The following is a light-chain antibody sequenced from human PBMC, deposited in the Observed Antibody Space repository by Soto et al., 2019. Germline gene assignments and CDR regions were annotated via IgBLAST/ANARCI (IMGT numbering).Light chain of an antibody. CDR3: QQYQTYSRT. J-gene: IGKJ1*01. V-gene: IGKV1-5*01. Sequence: DIQMTQSPSTVSASVGDRITITCRASQSINTWLAWYRQRPGEAPQLLIYDGPTLTMGVPSRFSSSVSGTDFTLSLSRLQPDDFATSYCQQYQTYSRTFGQGTKVEVK. CDR1: QSINTW. CDR2: DGP.